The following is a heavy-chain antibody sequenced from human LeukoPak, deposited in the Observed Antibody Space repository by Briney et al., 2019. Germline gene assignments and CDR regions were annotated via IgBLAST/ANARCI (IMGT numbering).Heavy chain of an antibody. CDR3: ARDGGPYGSGTWVEDAYYYYGMDV. CDR2: ISYDGSNK. D-gene: IGHD3-10*01. V-gene: IGHV3-30-3*01. Sequence: PGGSLRLSCAASGFTFSSYAMHWVRQAPGKGLEWVAVISYDGSNKYYADSVKGRFTISRDNAKNSLYLQMNSLRAEDTAVYYCARDGGPYGSGTWVEDAYYYYGMDVWGQGTTVTVSS. J-gene: IGHJ6*02. CDR1: GFTFSSYA.